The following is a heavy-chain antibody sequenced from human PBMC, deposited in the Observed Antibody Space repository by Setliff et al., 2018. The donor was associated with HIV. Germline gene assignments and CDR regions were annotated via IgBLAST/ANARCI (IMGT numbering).Heavy chain of an antibody. CDR3: ARGQYYYGSGISYYYYYYYMDV. Sequence: SETLSLTCTVSGGSITSGDYYWSWLRQLPGKGLQWIGYIYYSGSTYCNPSLNSRVNISIDTSKNQFSLKLSSLTAADTALYYCARGQYYYGSGISYYYYYYYMDVWGKGTTVTVSS. CDR2: IYYSGST. CDR1: GGSITSGDYY. V-gene: IGHV4-31*03. J-gene: IGHJ6*03. D-gene: IGHD3-10*01.